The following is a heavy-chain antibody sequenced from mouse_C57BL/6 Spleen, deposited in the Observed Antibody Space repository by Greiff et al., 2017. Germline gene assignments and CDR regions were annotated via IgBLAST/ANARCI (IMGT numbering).Heavy chain of an antibody. J-gene: IGHJ4*01. D-gene: IGHD1-1*01. CDR3: ASRGTLVARAMDY. Sequence: EVQLQQSGPELVKPGASVKISCKASGYTFTDYYMNWVKQSHGKSLEWIGNINPNNGCTSYNQKFKGKATLPVDKSSSTAYMELRSLTSEDSAVYYCASRGTLVARAMDYWGQGTSVTVSS. CDR2: INPNNGCT. CDR1: GYTFTDYY. V-gene: IGHV1-26*01.